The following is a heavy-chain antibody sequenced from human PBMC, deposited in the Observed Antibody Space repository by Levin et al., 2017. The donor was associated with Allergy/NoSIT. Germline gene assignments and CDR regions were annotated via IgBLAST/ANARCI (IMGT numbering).Heavy chain of an antibody. D-gene: IGHD1-1*01. V-gene: IGHV5-51*01. Sequence: GESLKISCQGSGYSFTSYWIGWVRQMPGKGLEWVGIIYPGDSDTRYSPSFQGQVPISADKSISTAYLPWSSLRASDTAIYYCARRGTRDYYYYMDVWGKGTTVTVSS. CDR2: IYPGDSDT. CDR1: GYSFTSYW. CDR3: ARRGTRDYYYYMDV. J-gene: IGHJ6*03.